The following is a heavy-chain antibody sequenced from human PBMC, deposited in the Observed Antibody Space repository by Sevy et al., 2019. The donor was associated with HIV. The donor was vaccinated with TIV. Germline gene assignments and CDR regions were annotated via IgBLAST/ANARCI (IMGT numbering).Heavy chain of an antibody. Sequence: GESLKISCAASGFTFSSYAMSWVRQAPGKGLEWVSAISGSGGSTYYADSVKGRFTISRDNSKNTLYLQMNSLRAEDTAVYYCAKGGRFTILKAYWGQGTLVTVSS. CDR3: AKGGRFTILKAY. D-gene: IGHD3-3*01. CDR1: GFTFSSYA. CDR2: ISGSGGST. J-gene: IGHJ4*01. V-gene: IGHV3-23*01.